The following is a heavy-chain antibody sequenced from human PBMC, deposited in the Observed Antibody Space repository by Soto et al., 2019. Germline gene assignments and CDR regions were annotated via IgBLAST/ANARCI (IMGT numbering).Heavy chain of an antibody. Sequence: PSETLSLTCTVSGGSISSYYWSWIRQPPGKGLEWIGYIYYSGSTNYNPSLKSRVTISVDTSKNQFSLKLSSVTAADTAVYYCARGNSPNYDFWSGFEFDYWGQGTLVTSPQ. D-gene: IGHD3-3*01. CDR1: GGSISSYY. V-gene: IGHV4-59*01. CDR2: IYYSGST. CDR3: ARGNSPNYDFWSGFEFDY. J-gene: IGHJ4*02.